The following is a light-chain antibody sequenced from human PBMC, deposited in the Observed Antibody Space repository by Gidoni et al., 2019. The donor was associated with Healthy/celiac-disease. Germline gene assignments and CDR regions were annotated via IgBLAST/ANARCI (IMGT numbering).Light chain of an antibody. CDR3: QQYDNLPTWT. Sequence: DIQLTQSPSSLSASVGDRVTITCQSSQDISNYLNWYQQKPGKAPKLLIYDASNLETGVPSRFSGSGSGKDFTFTISSLQPEDIATYYCQQYDNLPTWTFGQGTKVEIK. CDR1: QDISNY. J-gene: IGKJ1*01. CDR2: DAS. V-gene: IGKV1-33*01.